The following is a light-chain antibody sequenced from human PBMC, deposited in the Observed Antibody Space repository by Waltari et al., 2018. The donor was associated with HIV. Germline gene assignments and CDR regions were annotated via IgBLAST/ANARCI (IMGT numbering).Light chain of an antibody. J-gene: IGKJ1*01. CDR2: GAS. CDR3: QQYIGSPRT. Sequence: EIALTQSPGTLSLSPGERATLSCRASQTISSPYLAWYQPKPGQAPRLLIYGASNRATGIPDRFSGSGSGIDFTLTISSLEPEDCAVYYCQQYIGSPRTFGQGTKVELK. CDR1: QTISSPY. V-gene: IGKV3-20*01.